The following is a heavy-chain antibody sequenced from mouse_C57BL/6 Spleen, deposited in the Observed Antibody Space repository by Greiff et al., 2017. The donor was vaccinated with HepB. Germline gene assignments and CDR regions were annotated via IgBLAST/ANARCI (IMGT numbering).Heavy chain of an antibody. Sequence: QVQLQQSGAELVKPGASVKVSCKASGYTFTSYWITWVKQRPGQGLEWIGDIYPGSGSTNYNEKFKSKATLTVDTSSSTAYMQLSSLTSEDSAVYYCARLLRSYAMDYWGQGTSVTVSS. V-gene: IGHV1-55*01. CDR1: GYTFTSYW. D-gene: IGHD1-1*01. CDR2: IYPGSGST. J-gene: IGHJ4*01. CDR3: ARLLRSYAMDY.